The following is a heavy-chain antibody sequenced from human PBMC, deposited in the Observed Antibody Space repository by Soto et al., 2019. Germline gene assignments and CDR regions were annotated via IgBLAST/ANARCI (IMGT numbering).Heavy chain of an antibody. CDR3: ARGGAMGVDY. D-gene: IGHD1-26*01. J-gene: IGHJ4*02. CDR2: ISRDGNAI. Sequence: GGSLRLSCAASGFIFIDYYMSWIRQAPGKGLEWLAYISRDGNAIFYADSVIGRFTVSRDNAKNSLFLHVNTLRDEDTAVYYCARGGAMGVDYWGQGTLVTVSS. CDR1: GFIFIDYY. V-gene: IGHV3-11*04.